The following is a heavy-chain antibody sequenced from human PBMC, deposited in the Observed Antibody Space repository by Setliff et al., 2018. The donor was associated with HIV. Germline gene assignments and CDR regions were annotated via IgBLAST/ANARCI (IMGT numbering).Heavy chain of an antibody. J-gene: IGHJ4*02. V-gene: IGHV7-4-1*02. Sequence: ASVKVSCKASGYNVTVSAINWVRQAPGQGLEWMGWINTNTGNPTYAQGFTGRFVFSLDTSVSTAYLQISSLKAEDIAVYYCARDGYYYDSSGHLAYYFDYWGQGTTVTVSS. CDR2: INTNTGNP. D-gene: IGHD3-22*01. CDR3: ARDGYYYDSSGHLAYYFDY. CDR1: GYNVTVSA.